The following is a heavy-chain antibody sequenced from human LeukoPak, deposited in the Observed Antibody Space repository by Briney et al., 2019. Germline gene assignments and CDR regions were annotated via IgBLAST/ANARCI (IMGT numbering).Heavy chain of an antibody. CDR3: AVGELGTKVDY. Sequence: MTSGTLSLTCAVSGGSINSYNWWSWVRQPPGKGLEWIGEIYQSGSTNYNPSLKSRVTISVDKSKNQFSLKLNSVTAADTAVYYCAVGELGTKVDYWGQGTLVTVSS. CDR2: IYQSGST. V-gene: IGHV4-4*02. D-gene: IGHD3-10*01. J-gene: IGHJ4*02. CDR1: GGSINSYNW.